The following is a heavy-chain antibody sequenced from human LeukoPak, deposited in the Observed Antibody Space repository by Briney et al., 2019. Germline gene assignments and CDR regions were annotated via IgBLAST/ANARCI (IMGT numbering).Heavy chain of an antibody. V-gene: IGHV5-51*01. CDR2: IYPGDSDT. CDR1: GYTFSSYW. Sequence: GESLRISCKGSGYTFSSYWIGWVRQMPGKGLEWMGIIYPGDSDTRYSPSLQGQVTISDDTSIGTAYLQWSSLKASDTAIYYCARQNDFRLDYWGQGTLVTVSS. D-gene: IGHD3-3*01. CDR3: ARQNDFRLDY. J-gene: IGHJ4*02.